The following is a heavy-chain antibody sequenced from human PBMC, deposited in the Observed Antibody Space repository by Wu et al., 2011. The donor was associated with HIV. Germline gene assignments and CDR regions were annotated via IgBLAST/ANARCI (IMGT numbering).Heavy chain of an antibody. V-gene: IGHV1-18*01. D-gene: IGHD6-6*01. CDR1: GYTFTNYG. J-gene: IGHJ6*03. CDR3: ARDGSSAQLDLYYNHMDV. CDR2: ISAYNGDT. Sequence: QVQLVQSGAEVKKPGASVKVSCKASGYTFTNYGISWVRQAPGQGLEWMGWISAYNGDTNYAQKLQDRVTMTTDTSTSTAYMELRSLRSDDTAVYYCARDGSSAQLDLYYNHMDVWGKGTTVTVSS.